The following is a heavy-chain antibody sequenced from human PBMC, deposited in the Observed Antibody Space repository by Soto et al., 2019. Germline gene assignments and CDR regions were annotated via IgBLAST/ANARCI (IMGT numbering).Heavy chain of an antibody. J-gene: IGHJ4*02. CDR3: ARGSTESYPGSRIFDF. CDR1: GLTFGSRA. Sequence: GESLKISCVASGLTFGSRAMSWVRQAPGEGLQWVATITDNGGDAKYADSVRGRFVISRDNSKKTLYLQMTSLTAEDSAMYFCARGSTESYPGSRIFDFWGRGTLVTSPQ. CDR2: ITDNGGDA. V-gene: IGHV3-23*01. D-gene: IGHD3-10*01.